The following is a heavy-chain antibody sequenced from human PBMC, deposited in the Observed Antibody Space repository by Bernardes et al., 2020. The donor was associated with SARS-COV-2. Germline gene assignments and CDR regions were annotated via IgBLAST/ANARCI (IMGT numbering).Heavy chain of an antibody. V-gene: IGHV1-18*01. D-gene: IGHD1-26*01. CDR3: ARDLDRLYSGSRTDAFDI. Sequence: ASVKVSCKASGYTFTSYGINWVRQAPGQGLEWMGWISTYNGNTNYAQTLQGRVTMTTDTSTSTAYMELRSLRSDDTAVYYCARDLDRLYSGSRTDAFDIWGQGTMVTVSS. J-gene: IGHJ3*02. CDR1: GYTFTSYG. CDR2: ISTYNGNT.